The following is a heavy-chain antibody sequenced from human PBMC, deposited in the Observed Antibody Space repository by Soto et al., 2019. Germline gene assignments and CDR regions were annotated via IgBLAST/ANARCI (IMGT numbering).Heavy chain of an antibody. D-gene: IGHD2-15*01. Sequence: QVQLVESGGGVVQPGRSLRLSCAASGFTFSSYGMHWVHQAPGKGLEWMAIISYDGNVKYYGDSVKGRFTISRDNSKNTLYLQINSLRAQDTAVYYCAKDGPTYCSGGSCYLGYWGQGTLVTVSS. V-gene: IGHV3-30*18. CDR1: GFTFSSYG. J-gene: IGHJ4*02. CDR2: ISYDGNVK. CDR3: AKDGPTYCSGGSCYLGY.